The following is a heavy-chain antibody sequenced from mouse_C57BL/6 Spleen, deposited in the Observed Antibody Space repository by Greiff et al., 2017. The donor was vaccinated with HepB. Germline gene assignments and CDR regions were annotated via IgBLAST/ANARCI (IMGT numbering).Heavy chain of an antibody. V-gene: IGHV1-53*01. D-gene: IGHD1-1*01. CDR1: GYTFTSYW. CDR3: ARAKVTTVVHWYFDV. CDR2: INPSNGGT. Sequence: VQLQQPGTELVKPGASVKLSCKASGYTFTSYWMHWVKQRPGQGLEWIGNINPSNGGTNYNEKFKSKATLTVDKSSSTAYMQLSSLTSEDSAVYYCARAKVTTVVHWYFDVWGTGTTVTVSS. J-gene: IGHJ1*03.